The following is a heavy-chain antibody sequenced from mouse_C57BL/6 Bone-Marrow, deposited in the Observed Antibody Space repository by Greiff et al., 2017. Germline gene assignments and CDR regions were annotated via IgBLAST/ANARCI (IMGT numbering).Heavy chain of an antibody. CDR1: GYTFTSYT. CDR2: INPSRGYT. Sequence: QVQLQQSGAELARPGASVKMSCKASGYTFTSYTMHWVKQRPGQGLEWIGYINPSRGYTKYNQKFKDKATLTADKSSSTAYMQLSSLTSEDSAVYYGAKWGNYLYYYALDYWGQGTSVTVSS. D-gene: IGHD2-1*01. CDR3: AKWGNYLYYYALDY. J-gene: IGHJ4*01. V-gene: IGHV1-4*01.